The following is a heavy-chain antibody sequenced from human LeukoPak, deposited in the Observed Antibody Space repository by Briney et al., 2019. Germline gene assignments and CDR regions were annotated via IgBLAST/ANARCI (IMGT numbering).Heavy chain of an antibody. D-gene: IGHD3-10*01. V-gene: IGHV1-2*02. CDR1: EYILSDYY. J-gene: IGHJ5*02. CDR2: INLNSGGT. Sequence: ASVKVSCKTSEYILSDYYVHWVRQAPGEGLEWMGWINLNSGGTNYAQKFQGRVTMTGDTSISTAYMELSSLRSDDTAVYYCARSSGGSGRWGDNWFDPWGQGTLVSVSS. CDR3: ARSSGGSGRWGDNWFDP.